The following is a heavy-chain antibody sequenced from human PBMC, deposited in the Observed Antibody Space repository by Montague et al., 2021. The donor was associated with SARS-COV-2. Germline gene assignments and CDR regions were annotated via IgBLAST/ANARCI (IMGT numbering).Heavy chain of an antibody. CDR3: ARVGGGTPLYFDN. V-gene: IGHV4-61*02. CDR2: IYTSGST. Sequence: TLSLTCTVSGASISSGDYYWSWIRQPAGKGREWSGRIYTSGSTKYNPSLNSRVTILVDTSKYQLSLNLRSVTAADTDVCYCARVGGGTPLYFDNWGQGTLVTVSS. D-gene: IGHD1-1*01. CDR1: GASISSGDYY. J-gene: IGHJ4*02.